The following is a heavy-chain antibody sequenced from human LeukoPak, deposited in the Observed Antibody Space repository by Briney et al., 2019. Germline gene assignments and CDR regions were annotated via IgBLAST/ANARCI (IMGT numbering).Heavy chain of an antibody. Sequence: GGSLRLSCAASGFTVSSNYMSWVRQAPGKGLEWVSVIYSGGSTYYADSVKGRFTISRDNSKNTLYLQMNSLRAEDSAVYYCARDQRDYFDYWGQGTLVTVSS. CDR1: GFTVSSNY. CDR3: ARDQRDYFDY. J-gene: IGHJ4*02. V-gene: IGHV3-53*01. CDR2: IYSGGST. D-gene: IGHD6-25*01.